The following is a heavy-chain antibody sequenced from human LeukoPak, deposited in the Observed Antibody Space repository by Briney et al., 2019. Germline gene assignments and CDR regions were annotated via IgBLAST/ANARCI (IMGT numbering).Heavy chain of an antibody. D-gene: IGHD7-27*01. J-gene: IGHJ3*02. CDR2: VSAYNGNT. CDR1: GYTITTYG. V-gene: IGHV1-18*01. Sequence: ASVKVSCKSTGYTITTYGISWVRQAPGQGLQWMGWVSAYNGNTNNEQKFKGRVTMTTDTSTNTANMEMRSLTSDDTAVYYCARVGMPTIWGNDFDIWGQGTMVTASS. CDR3: ARVGMPTIWGNDFDI.